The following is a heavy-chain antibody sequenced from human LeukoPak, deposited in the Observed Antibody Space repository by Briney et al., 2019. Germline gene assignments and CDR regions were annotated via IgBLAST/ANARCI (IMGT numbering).Heavy chain of an antibody. Sequence: SETLSLTCTVSGGSISSYYWSWIRQPAGKGLEWIGRIYTSGGTNYNPSLKSRVTMSVDTSKNQFSLKLSSVTAADTAVYYCARNLGSGWYGVFDYWGQGALVTVSS. V-gene: IGHV4-4*07. CDR1: GGSISSYY. J-gene: IGHJ4*02. CDR2: IYTSGGT. D-gene: IGHD6-19*01. CDR3: ARNLGSGWYGVFDY.